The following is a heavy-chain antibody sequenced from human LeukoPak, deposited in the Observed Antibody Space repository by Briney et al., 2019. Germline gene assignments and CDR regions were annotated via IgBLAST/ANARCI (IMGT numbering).Heavy chain of an antibody. J-gene: IGHJ4*02. CDR1: GGSISSGSYY. V-gene: IGHV4-61*02. CDR3: ARDLHDSSGHGY. Sequence: MSSETLSLTCTVSGGSISSGSYYWSWIRQPAGKGLEWIGRIYTSGSTNYNPSLKSRVTISVDKSKNQFSLKLSSVTAADTAVYYCARDLHDSSGHGYWGQGTLVTVSS. D-gene: IGHD3-22*01. CDR2: IYTSGST.